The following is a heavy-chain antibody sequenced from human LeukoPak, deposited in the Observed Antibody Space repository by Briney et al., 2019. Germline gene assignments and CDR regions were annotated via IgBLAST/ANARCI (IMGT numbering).Heavy chain of an antibody. J-gene: IGHJ4*02. CDR1: GGSISSYY. D-gene: IGHD3-3*01. Sequence: PSETLSLTCTVSGGSISSYYWSWIRQPPGKGLEWIGYIYYSGSTNYNPSLKSRVTISVDTSKNQFSLKLNSVTAADTAVYYCARTYDFWSGYYFDYWGQGTLVTVSS. CDR2: IYYSGST. V-gene: IGHV4-59*01. CDR3: ARTYDFWSGYYFDY.